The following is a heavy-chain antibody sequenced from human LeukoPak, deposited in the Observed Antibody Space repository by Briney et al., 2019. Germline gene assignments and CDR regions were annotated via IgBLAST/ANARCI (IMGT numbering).Heavy chain of an antibody. Sequence: SVKVSCKASGGTFSSYAISWVRQAPGQGLEWMGRIIPILGIANYAQKFQGRVTITADKSTSTAYMELSSLRSGDTAVYYCAREGTVTLAWAFDIWGQGTMVTVSS. CDR3: AREGTVTLAWAFDI. J-gene: IGHJ3*02. CDR1: GGTFSSYA. CDR2: IIPILGIA. V-gene: IGHV1-69*04. D-gene: IGHD4-17*01.